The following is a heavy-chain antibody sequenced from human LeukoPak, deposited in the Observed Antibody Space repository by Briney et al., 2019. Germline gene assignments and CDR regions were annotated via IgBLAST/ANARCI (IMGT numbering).Heavy chain of an antibody. CDR2: ISSNGGST. J-gene: IGHJ4*02. D-gene: IGHD3-22*01. CDR1: GSTFSSYA. Sequence: GGSLRLSCAASGSTFSSYAMHWVRQAPGKGLEYVSAISSNGGSTYYANSVKGRFTISRDNSKNTLYLQMGSLRAEDMAVYYCARDPGYDSSGIHYFDYWGQGTLVTVSS. CDR3: ARDPGYDSSGIHYFDY. V-gene: IGHV3-64*01.